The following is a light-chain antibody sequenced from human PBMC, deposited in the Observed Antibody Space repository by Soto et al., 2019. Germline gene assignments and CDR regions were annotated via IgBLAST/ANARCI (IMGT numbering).Light chain of an antibody. Sequence: EIVMTQSPATLSVSPGEGATLSCRASQSVSNYLAWYQQKPGQPPRLLIYGASTRATGIPARFSGSGSGTEFTLPISSLQSEDFAVYHCQQYTNGPPWTFGQGTKVEIK. V-gene: IGKV3-15*01. CDR3: QQYTNGPPWT. CDR1: QSVSNY. CDR2: GAS. J-gene: IGKJ1*01.